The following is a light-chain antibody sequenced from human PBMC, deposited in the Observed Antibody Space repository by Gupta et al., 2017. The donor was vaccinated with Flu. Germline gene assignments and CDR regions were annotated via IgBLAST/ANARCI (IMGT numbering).Light chain of an antibody. Sequence: SALTQPASVSGSPGQSITISCTGTSSDVGRSDYVSWYQQHPDKAPKLIIYDVTNRPSGVAGRFSGSKSGTTASLTISGLQAEDETDYYCSSYTSGSTFYVFGTGTKVTVL. V-gene: IGLV2-14*01. J-gene: IGLJ1*01. CDR2: DVT. CDR1: SSDVGRSDY. CDR3: SSYTSGSTFYV.